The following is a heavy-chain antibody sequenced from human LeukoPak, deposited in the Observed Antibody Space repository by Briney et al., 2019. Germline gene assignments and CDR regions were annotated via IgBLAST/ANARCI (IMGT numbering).Heavy chain of an antibody. CDR2: IKEDGTEK. CDR1: GFTFSSYW. CDR3: AREVVLSTSAWFEY. J-gene: IGHJ4*02. Sequence: PGGSLRLSCAVSGFTFSSYWMSWVRQAPGKGLEWVANIKEDGTEKYYQDSVKGRFTISRDNAKNSLYLQMNSLRAEDTAVYYCAREVVLSTSAWFEYWGRGTLVTVSS. V-gene: IGHV3-7*01. D-gene: IGHD3-22*01.